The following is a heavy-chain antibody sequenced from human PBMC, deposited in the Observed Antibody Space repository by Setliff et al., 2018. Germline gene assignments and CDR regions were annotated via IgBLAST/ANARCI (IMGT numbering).Heavy chain of an antibody. CDR2: LSGGSGGT. CDR3: ARTTGYRLEGDFDY. CDR1: GFTFSDYY. V-gene: IGHV3-23*01. Sequence: HPGGSLRLSCAASGFTFSDYYMSWIRQAPGKGLEWVSALSGGSGGTYYADSVMGRFTIFSDNSKNTVYLQMNSLRAEDTAIYYCARTTGYRLEGDFDYWGQGTLVTVSS. D-gene: IGHD1-1*01. J-gene: IGHJ4*02.